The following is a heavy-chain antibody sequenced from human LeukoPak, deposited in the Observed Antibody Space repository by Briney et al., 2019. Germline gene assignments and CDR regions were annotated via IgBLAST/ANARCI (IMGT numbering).Heavy chain of an antibody. Sequence: GASVKVSCKASGYTFTSYYMHWVRQAPGQGLEWMGIINPSGGSTSYAQKFQGRVTMTRDTSTSTVYMELSSMRSEDTAVYYCARVFYDSSAIRGFDPWGQGTLVTVSS. CDR1: GYTFTSYY. CDR3: ARVFYDSSAIRGFDP. J-gene: IGHJ5*02. D-gene: IGHD3-22*01. CDR2: INPSGGST. V-gene: IGHV1-46*01.